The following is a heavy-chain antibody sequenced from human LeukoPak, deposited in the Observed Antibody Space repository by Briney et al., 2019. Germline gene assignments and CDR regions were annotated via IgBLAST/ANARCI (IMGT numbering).Heavy chain of an antibody. J-gene: IGHJ4*02. CDR2: IIPIFGTA. V-gene: IGHV1-69*13. CDR1: GYTFTDYY. CDR3: ARGKNDILTGYYLGYFDY. Sequence: ASVKVSCKTSGYTFTDYYIHWVRQAPGQGLEWMGGIIPIFGTANYAQKFQGRVTITADESTSTAYMELSSLRSEDTAVYYCARGKNDILTGYYLGYFDYWGQGTLVTVSS. D-gene: IGHD3-9*01.